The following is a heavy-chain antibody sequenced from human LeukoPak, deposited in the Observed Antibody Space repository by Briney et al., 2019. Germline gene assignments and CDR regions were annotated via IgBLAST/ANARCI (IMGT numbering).Heavy chain of an antibody. CDR3: ARDPLLWFGELFPDLGAFDI. CDR1: GGSFSGYY. CDR2: INHSGST. J-gene: IGHJ3*02. D-gene: IGHD3-10*01. Sequence: SETLSLTCAVYGGSFSGYYWSWIRQPPGKGLEWIGEINHSGSTNYNPSLKSRVTISVDTSKNQFSLKLSSVTAADTAVYYCARDPLLWFGELFPDLGAFDIWGQGTMVTVSS. V-gene: IGHV4-34*01.